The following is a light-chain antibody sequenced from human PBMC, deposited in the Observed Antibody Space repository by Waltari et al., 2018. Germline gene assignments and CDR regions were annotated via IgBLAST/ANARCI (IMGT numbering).Light chain of an antibody. J-gene: IGLJ1*01. CDR1: SSDVGSYNL. CDR3: CSYVGSSIFV. V-gene: IGLV2-23*01. CDR2: EGS. Sequence: QSALTQPASVSGSPGQSITISCAVSSSDVGSYNLVSWYQQHPGKAPRLMIFEGSKRPSGVSNRCACSKSGNTASLTVSGLQAEDEADYYCCSYVGSSIFVFGTGTKVTVL.